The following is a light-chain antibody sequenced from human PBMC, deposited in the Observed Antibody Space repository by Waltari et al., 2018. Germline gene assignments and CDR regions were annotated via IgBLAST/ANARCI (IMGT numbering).Light chain of an antibody. J-gene: IGKJ1*01. CDR2: GAS. CDR3: QHYVRLPAT. V-gene: IGKV3-20*01. Sequence: EILLTHSPGTLSLSPGEIATLSCRASKSVSRTLAWYQQKPGQAPKLLIYGASIRATGIPDRFTGSGSGTDFSLTISSLEPEDFAIYFCQHYVRLPATFGQGTKVEIK. CDR1: KSVSRT.